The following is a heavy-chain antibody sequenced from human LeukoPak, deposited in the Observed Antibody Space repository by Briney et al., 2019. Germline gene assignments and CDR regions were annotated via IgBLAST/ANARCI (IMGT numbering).Heavy chain of an antibody. D-gene: IGHD2-15*01. J-gene: IGHJ4*02. CDR2: ISGSSGII. V-gene: IGHV3-48*01. CDR1: GFTVSSNY. CDR3: AKQLGYCSDGSCYFPY. Sequence: GGSLRLSCAASGFTVSSNYMNWVRQAPGKGLEWVSYISGSSGIIDYADSVRGRFTISRDNAKNSLYLQMNSLRAEDTAVYYCAKQLGYCSDGSCYFPYWGQGTLVTVSS.